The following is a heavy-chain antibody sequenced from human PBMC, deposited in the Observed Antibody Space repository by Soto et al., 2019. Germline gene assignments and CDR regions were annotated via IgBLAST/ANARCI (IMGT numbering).Heavy chain of an antibody. CDR3: AKVVPGAEAWFGP. J-gene: IGHJ5*02. CDR2: ISLYSDGT. D-gene: IGHD2-2*01. Sequence: QVQLVQSGGEVKRPGASVKLSCKTSGYTFSNYGITWVGPAPGQPLEWLGWISLYSDGTNYAPKFQCRVSMTTETSTTTAYMELRCQRSDDTAVHYCAKVVPGAEAWFGPWGPGTLVTVS. V-gene: IGHV1-18*01. CDR1: GYTFSNYG.